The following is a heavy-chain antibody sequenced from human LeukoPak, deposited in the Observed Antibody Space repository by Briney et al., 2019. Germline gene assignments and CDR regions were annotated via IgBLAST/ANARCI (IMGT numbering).Heavy chain of an antibody. CDR2: INHSGST. CDR1: GGSFNGYY. V-gene: IGHV4-34*01. J-gene: IGHJ4*02. D-gene: IGHD6-13*01. CDR3: ARGPAAGIDTGHYDY. Sequence: PSETLSLTCAVYGGSFNGYYWSWLRQPPGKGLEWFGEINHSGSTNYNPSLESRVTISVDTSKNQFSLKLTSVTAADTAVYYCARGPAAGIDTGHYDYWGQGTLVTVSS.